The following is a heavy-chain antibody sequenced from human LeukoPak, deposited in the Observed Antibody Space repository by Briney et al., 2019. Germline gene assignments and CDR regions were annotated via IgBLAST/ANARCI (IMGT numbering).Heavy chain of an antibody. V-gene: IGHV4-39*01. CDR3: ARLEYPGTREFEH. CDR1: GVSISGSSYY. Sequence: SETLSFNCTVSGVSISGSSYYWGWIRQPPGKGLEWIGSIYYSGSTYYNPSLKSRVTISVDTSKNQFSLKLSSVTAADTAVYYCARLEYPGTREFEHGGQGTLVTVSS. CDR2: IYYSGST. D-gene: IGHD1-7*01. J-gene: IGHJ4*02.